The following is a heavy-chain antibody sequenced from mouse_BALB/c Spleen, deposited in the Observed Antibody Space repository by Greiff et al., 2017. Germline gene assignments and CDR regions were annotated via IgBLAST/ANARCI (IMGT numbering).Heavy chain of an antibody. D-gene: IGHD2-14*01. CDR2: IYPGDGDT. CDR3: ARGVRFAD. V-gene: IGHV1-80*01. CDR1: GYAFSSYW. Sequence: QVQLQQSGAELVRPGSSVKISCKASGYAFSSYWMNWVKQRPGQGLAWIGQIYPGDGDTNYNGKFKGKATLTADKSSSTAYMQLSSLTSEDSAVYFCARGVRFADWGQGTLVTVSA. J-gene: IGHJ3*01.